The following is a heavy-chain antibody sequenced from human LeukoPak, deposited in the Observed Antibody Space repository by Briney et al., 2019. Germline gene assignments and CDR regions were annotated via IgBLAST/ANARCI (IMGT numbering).Heavy chain of an antibody. Sequence: GGSLRLSCAASGFTFSSYSMNWVRQAPGKGLEWVSSISSSSSYIYYADSVKGRFTISRDNAKNSLYLQMNSLRAEDTAVYYCSSGSPYYYYYMDVWGKGTTVTVSS. D-gene: IGHD3-10*01. CDR2: ISSSSSYI. J-gene: IGHJ6*03. V-gene: IGHV3-21*01. CDR3: SSGSPYYYYYMDV. CDR1: GFTFSSYS.